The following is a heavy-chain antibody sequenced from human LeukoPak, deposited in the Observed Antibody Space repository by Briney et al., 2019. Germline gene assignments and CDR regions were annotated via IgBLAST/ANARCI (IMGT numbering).Heavy chain of an antibody. V-gene: IGHV3-72*01. CDR2: TRNKANSYTT. CDR1: GFTFSDHS. CDR3: ATFDY. J-gene: IGHJ4*02. Sequence: PARSLRLASAASGFTFSDHSMDWVRQAPWKGLEWVGRTRNKANSYTTESAASVKGRFTISRDDSKNSLYLQMNSLKTEDTAVYYCATFDYWGQGTLVTVSS.